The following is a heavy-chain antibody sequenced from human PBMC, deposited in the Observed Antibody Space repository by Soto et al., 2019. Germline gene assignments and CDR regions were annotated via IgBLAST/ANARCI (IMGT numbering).Heavy chain of an antibody. Sequence: SETLSLTCTVSGGSISSYYWSWIRQPPGKGLEWIGYIYYSGSTNYNPSLESRVTISVEPSRNQFSLKLSSVTAADPAVYYCAIVSLAPFDWLSSHLDYWGQGTLAT. CDR2: IYYSGST. D-gene: IGHD3-9*01. CDR3: AIVSLAPFDWLSSHLDY. V-gene: IGHV4-59*01. J-gene: IGHJ4*02. CDR1: GGSISSYY.